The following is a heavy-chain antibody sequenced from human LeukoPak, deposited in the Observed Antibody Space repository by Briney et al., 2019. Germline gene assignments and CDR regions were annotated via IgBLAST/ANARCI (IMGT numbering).Heavy chain of an antibody. J-gene: IGHJ4*02. CDR1: GGSFSGYY. V-gene: IGHV4-34*01. CDR2: INHSGST. D-gene: IGHD6-19*01. Sequence: SETLSLTCAVYGGSFSGYYWSWIRQPPGKGLEWIGEINHSGSTNYNPSLKSRVTISVDTSKNQFSLKLSSVTAADTAVYYCARATLSGWDYWGQGILVTVSS. CDR3: ARATLSGWDY.